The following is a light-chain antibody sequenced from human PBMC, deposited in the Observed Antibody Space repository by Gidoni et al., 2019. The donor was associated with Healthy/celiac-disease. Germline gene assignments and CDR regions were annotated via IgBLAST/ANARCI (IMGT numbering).Light chain of an antibody. J-gene: IGKJ4*01. Sequence: EIVMTQSPATLSVSPGERATLSCKASQSVSRNLAWYQQKPGQAPRLLIHGASTRATGFPARFSGSGSGTEFTLTISSLQSEDFAVYYCQQYNNWPLTFXGXTKVEIE. CDR2: GAS. CDR3: QQYNNWPLT. V-gene: IGKV3-15*01. CDR1: QSVSRN.